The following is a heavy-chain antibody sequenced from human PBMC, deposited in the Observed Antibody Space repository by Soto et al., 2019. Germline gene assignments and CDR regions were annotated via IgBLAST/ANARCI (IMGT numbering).Heavy chain of an antibody. J-gene: IGHJ4*02. V-gene: IGHV4-34*01. CDR2: INHSGST. Sequence: SETLSLTCAVYGGSFSGYYWSWIRQPPGKGLEWIGEINHSGSTNYNPSLKSRVTISVDTSKNQFSLKLSSVTAADTAVYYCASSEWSTVVTDYWGQGTLVTVSS. D-gene: IGHD4-17*01. CDR3: ASSEWSTVVTDY. CDR1: GGSFSGYY.